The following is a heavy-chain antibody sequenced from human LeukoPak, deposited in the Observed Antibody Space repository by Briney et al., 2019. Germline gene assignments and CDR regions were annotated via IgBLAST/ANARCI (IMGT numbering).Heavy chain of an antibody. CDR1: GFTFDDYA. V-gene: IGHV3-9*01. D-gene: IGHD1-26*01. CDR2: ISWNSGSI. CDR3: AKEGSGTHNGPFDY. J-gene: IGHJ4*02. Sequence: GGSLRLSCAASGFTFDDYAMHWVRQAPGKGLEWVSGISWNSGSIGYADSVKGRFTISRDNAKNSLYLQMNSLRAEDTALYYCAKEGSGTHNGPFDYWGQGTLVTVSS.